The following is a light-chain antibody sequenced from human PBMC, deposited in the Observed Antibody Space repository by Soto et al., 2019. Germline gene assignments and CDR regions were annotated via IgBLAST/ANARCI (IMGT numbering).Light chain of an antibody. V-gene: IGLV1-47*01. J-gene: IGLJ2*01. CDR1: NSNIGSNN. Sequence: QSVLTQPPSASGTPGQRVTISCSGSNSNIGSNNVYWYLQLPGTAPKLFIYSNNQRPSGAPDRFSGSKSGTSASLAISGLRSEDEADYYCAAWDDSLSGVVFGGGTKLTVL. CDR2: SNN. CDR3: AAWDDSLSGVV.